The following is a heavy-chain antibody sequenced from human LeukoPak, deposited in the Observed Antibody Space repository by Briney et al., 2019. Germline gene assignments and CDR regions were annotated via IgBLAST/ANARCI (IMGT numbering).Heavy chain of an antibody. CDR2: ISGDERSI. V-gene: IGHV3-74*01. CDR1: GFTFSSYW. CDR3: AREYCSTTSCSNHDAFDI. Sequence: PGGSLRPSCAASGFTFSSYWMHWVRQAPGKGLEWVSRISGDERSISYADSVQGRFTISRDNAKNTLYLQMNSLRAEEAAVYYCAREYCSTTSCSNHDAFDIWGQGTMVTVSS. D-gene: IGHD2-2*01. J-gene: IGHJ3*02.